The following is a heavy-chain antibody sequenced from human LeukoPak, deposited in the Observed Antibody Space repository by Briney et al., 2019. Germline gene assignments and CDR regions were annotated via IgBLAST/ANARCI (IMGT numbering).Heavy chain of an antibody. CDR1: GFTFSSYG. J-gene: IGHJ4*02. V-gene: IGHV3-30*02. CDR3: AKGVVVVAATCSDY. CDR2: IRYDGSNK. D-gene: IGHD2-15*01. Sequence: HPGGSLRLSCAASGFTFSSYGMHWVRQAPGKGLEWVAFIRYDGSNKYYADSVKGRFTISRDNSKNTLYLQMNSLRAEDTAVYYCAKGVVVVAATCSDYWGQGTLVTVSS.